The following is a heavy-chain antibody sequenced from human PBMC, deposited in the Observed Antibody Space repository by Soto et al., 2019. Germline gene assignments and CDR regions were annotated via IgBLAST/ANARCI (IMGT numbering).Heavy chain of an antibody. CDR3: VSVVVTAIRRGYFEY. CDR2: INNSGST. CDR1: GGSFSGYY. V-gene: IGHV4-34*01. J-gene: IGHJ4*02. Sequence: QVQLQQWGAGLLKPSETLSLTCAVYGGSFSGYYWSWIRQPPGKGLEWIGEINNSGSTNYNPSLKRRVTISVDTSKNQFSLELSSLTAADTAVYYCVSVVVTAIRRGYFEYWGQGNLVTGSS. D-gene: IGHD2-21*02.